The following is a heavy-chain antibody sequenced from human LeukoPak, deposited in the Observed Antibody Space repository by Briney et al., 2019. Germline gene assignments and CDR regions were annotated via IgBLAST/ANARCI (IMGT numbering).Heavy chain of an antibody. CDR1: GFTFSSYA. CDR3: AKDASHRGYDEPVYYYYYMDV. V-gene: IGHV3-30-3*01. J-gene: IGHJ6*03. Sequence: PGGSLRLSCAASGFTFSSYAMHWVRQAPGKGLEWVAVISYDGSNKYYADSVKGRFTISRDNSKNTLYLQMNSLRAEDTAVYYCAKDASHRGYDEPVYYYYYMDVWGKGTTVTVSS. D-gene: IGHD5-12*01. CDR2: ISYDGSNK.